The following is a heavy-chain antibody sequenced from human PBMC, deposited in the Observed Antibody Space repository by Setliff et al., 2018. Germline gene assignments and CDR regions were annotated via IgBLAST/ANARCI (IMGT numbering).Heavy chain of an antibody. CDR1: GGSITSGSFY. Sequence: SETLSLTCTVSGGSITSGSFYWSWIRQPAGKKLEWIGRIHASGSPDYNPSFKSRVTMSRDTSTNQFSLKLGSVTAADTAVYFCARRGSGSYYDGADFLSFDFWGHGAPVTVSS. J-gene: IGHJ4*01. D-gene: IGHD3-22*01. CDR3: ARRGSGSYYDGADFLSFDF. V-gene: IGHV4-61*02. CDR2: IHASGSP.